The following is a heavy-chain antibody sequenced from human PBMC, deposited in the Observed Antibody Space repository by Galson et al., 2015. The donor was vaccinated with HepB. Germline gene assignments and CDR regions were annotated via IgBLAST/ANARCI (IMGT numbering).Heavy chain of an antibody. CDR1: GFTFSSYG. Sequence: SLRLSCAASGFTFSSYGMHWVRQAPGKGLEWVAGIWYDGSNKHYADSAKGRFTISRDNAQNSLYLQMNSLRDEDTAVYYCARVYFGSGSSSAYWYFDLWGRGALVTVSS. CDR2: IWYDGSNK. J-gene: IGHJ2*01. V-gene: IGHV3-33*01. D-gene: IGHD3-10*01. CDR3: ARVYFGSGSSSAYWYFDL.